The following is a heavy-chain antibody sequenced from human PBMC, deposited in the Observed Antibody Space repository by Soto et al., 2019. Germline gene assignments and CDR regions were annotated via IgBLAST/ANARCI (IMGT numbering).Heavy chain of an antibody. CDR3: ARLVGATTNYYYGMDV. V-gene: IGHV4-39*01. J-gene: IGHJ6*02. CDR2: IYYSGST. D-gene: IGHD1-26*01. Sequence: ETLSLTCTVSGGSISSSSYYWGWIRQPPGKGLEWIGSIYYSGSTHYNPSLKSRVTISVDTSKNQFSLKLSSVTAADTAVYYCARLVGATTNYYYGMDVWGQGTTVTVSS. CDR1: GGSISSSSYY.